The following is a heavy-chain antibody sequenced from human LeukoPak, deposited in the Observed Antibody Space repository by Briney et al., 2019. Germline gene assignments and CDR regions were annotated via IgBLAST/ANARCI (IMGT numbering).Heavy chain of an antibody. D-gene: IGHD6-25*01. V-gene: IGHV3-30*02. CDR3: ANPTTRAADY. J-gene: IGHJ4*02. CDR1: GFTFSSYG. CDR2: IRYDGSNK. Sequence: GGSLRLSCAASGFTFSSYGMHWVRQAPGKGLEWVAFIRYDGSNKYYADSVKGRFTISRDNPKNTLYLQMNSPRAEDTAVYYCANPTTRAADYWGQGTLVTVSS.